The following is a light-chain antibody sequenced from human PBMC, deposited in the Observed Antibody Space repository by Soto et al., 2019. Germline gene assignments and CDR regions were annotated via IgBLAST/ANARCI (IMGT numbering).Light chain of an antibody. CDR3: QQYGSSPSFP. CDR1: QSVSSSY. V-gene: IGKV3-20*01. J-gene: IGKJ3*01. CDR2: GAS. Sequence: EIVLTQSPGTLSLSPGERATLSCRASQSVSSSYLAWYQQKPGQAPRLLIYGASSRATGIPDRFSGSGSGTDFTLTISRLESEDIAVYYCQQYGSSPSFPFGPGTKVDIK.